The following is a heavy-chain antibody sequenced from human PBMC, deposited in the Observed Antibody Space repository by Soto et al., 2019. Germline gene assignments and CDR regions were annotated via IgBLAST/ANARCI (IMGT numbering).Heavy chain of an antibody. V-gene: IGHV4-4*02. CDR2: TFHSGST. D-gene: IGHD3-22*01. CDR1: SAPINSSNW. J-gene: IGHJ5*02. Sequence: QVQLQESGPGLVKPSGTLSLTCAVSSAPINSSNWWTWVRQTPGKGLEWIGETFHSGSTNYNPSLKSRVTMSVDKSKNQYSLIMRSVTAADTAVYYCAREDISGCSAWGQGTLVTVSS. CDR3: AREDISGCSA.